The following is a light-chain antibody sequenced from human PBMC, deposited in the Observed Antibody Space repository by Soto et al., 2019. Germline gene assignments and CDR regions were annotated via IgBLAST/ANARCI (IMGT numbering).Light chain of an antibody. CDR1: KSLLNSNGYNY. J-gene: IGKJ4*01. CDR3: MQALQTPLT. Sequence: DIVMTQSPLSLPVTPGEPASISCRSSKSLLNSNGYNYLDWYLQKPGQSPQLLIYLGSNRASGVSDRFSGSGSGTDFTLKISRVEAEDVGVYYFMQALQTPLTFGGGTKVEIK. V-gene: IGKV2-28*01. CDR2: LGS.